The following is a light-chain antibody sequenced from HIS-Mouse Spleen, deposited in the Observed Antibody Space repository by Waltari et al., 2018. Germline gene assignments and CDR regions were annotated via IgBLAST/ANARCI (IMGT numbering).Light chain of an antibody. CDR2: WAY. CDR3: QQYYSTPWT. Sequence: DIVMTQSPDSLAVSLGERATINCKSSQSVLYSSNNKNYLAWYQQKPGQPPKLLIYWAYTRESGVPDRFSGSGFGTDFPLTISSLQAEDVAVYYCQQYYSTPWTFGQGTKVEIK. CDR1: QSVLYSSNNKNY. J-gene: IGKJ1*01. V-gene: IGKV4-1*01.